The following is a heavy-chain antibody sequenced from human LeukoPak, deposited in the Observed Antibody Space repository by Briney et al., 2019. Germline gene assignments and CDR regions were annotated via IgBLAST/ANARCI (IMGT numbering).Heavy chain of an antibody. CDR2: IKQDGSEK. Sequence: PGGSLRLSCAASGLTFSSYAMSWVRQAPGKGLEWVANIKQDGSEKYYVDSVKGRFTISRDNAKNSLYLQMNSLRAEDTAVYYCARESGYYNYYFDYWGQGTLVTVSS. D-gene: IGHD3-22*01. CDR1: GLTFSSYA. J-gene: IGHJ4*02. V-gene: IGHV3-7*03. CDR3: ARESGYYNYYFDY.